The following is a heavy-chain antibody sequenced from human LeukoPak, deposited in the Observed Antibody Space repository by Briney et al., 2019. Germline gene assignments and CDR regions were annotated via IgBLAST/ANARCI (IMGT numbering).Heavy chain of an antibody. CDR1: GYSFTSYW. V-gene: IGHV5-51*01. D-gene: IGHD3-22*01. CDR2: IYPGDSDT. Sequence: GESLKISCKGSGYSFTSYWIGWVRQMPGKGLEWMGIIYPGDSDTRYSPSFQGQVTISADKSISTAYLQWSSLKASDTAMYYCARPGPYYYGSSGYYFDYWGQGTLVTVSS. J-gene: IGHJ4*02. CDR3: ARPGPYYYGSSGYYFDY.